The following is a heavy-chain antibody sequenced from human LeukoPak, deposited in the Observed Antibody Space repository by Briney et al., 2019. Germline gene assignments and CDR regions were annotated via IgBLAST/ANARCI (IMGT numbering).Heavy chain of an antibody. D-gene: IGHD3-22*01. CDR2: ISGSGGST. J-gene: IGHJ6*02. CDR1: GFTFSSYA. V-gene: IGHV3-23*01. Sequence: GGSLRLSCAASGFTFSSYAMSWVRQAPGKGLEWVSAISGSGGSTYYADSVKGRFTISRDNSKNTLYLQMNSLRAEDTAVYYCAKDDAYYYDSSGNPMALGMDVWGQGTTATVSS. CDR3: AKDDAYYYDSSGNPMALGMDV.